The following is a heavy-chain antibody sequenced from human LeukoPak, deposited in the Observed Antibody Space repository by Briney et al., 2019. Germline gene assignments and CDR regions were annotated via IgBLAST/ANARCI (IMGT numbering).Heavy chain of an antibody. V-gene: IGHV1-18*01. CDR3: ARDFWNYEFDY. CDR2: ISAYNGNT. CDR1: GYTLTSYG. Sequence: ASVKVSCTASGYTLTSYGISWVRQAPGQGLEWMGWISAYNGNTNYAQKLQGRVTMTTDTSTSTAYMELRSLRSDDTAVYYCARDFWNYEFDYWGQGTLVTVSS. D-gene: IGHD1-7*01. J-gene: IGHJ4*02.